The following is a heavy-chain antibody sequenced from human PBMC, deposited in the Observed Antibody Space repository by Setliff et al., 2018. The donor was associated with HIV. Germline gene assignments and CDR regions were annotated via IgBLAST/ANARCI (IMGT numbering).Heavy chain of an antibody. V-gene: IGHV4-31*03. CDR3: AALTTGYYFDY. J-gene: IGHJ4*01. CDR1: GGSISNGGYY. D-gene: IGHD4-17*01. CDR2: IYFSGST. Sequence: PSETLSLTCHVSGGSISNGGYYWSWIRQHPGTGLEWIAYIYFSGSTYYNPSLKSRVTVSLDMSKNQFSLRLSSVTAADTAVYYCAALTTGYYFDYWGQGTLVTVSS.